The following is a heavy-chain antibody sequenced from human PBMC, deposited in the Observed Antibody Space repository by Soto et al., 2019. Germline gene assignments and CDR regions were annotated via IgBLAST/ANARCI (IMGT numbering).Heavy chain of an antibody. CDR2: ISAYNGNT. D-gene: IGHD2-15*01. J-gene: IGHJ4*02. Sequence: QVQLVQSGAEVKKPGASVKVSCKASGYTFTSYGISWVRQAPGQGLEWMGWISAYNGNTNYAQKLQGRVTLTTDTSTRTAYMELRSLRSDDTAVYYCARGKGYGGCYGQCQFDSWCQGTLVTVSS. CDR3: ARGKGYGGCYGQCQFDS. CDR1: GYTFTSYG. V-gene: IGHV1-18*01.